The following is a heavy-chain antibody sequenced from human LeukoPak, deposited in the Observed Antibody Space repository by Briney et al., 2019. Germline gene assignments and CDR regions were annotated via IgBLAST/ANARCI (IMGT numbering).Heavy chain of an antibody. J-gene: IGHJ3*02. V-gene: IGHV1-69*04. D-gene: IGHD6-13*01. CDR1: GGTFSSYT. CDR2: IIPILGIA. Sequence: ASVKVSCKASGGTFSSYTISWVRQAPGQGLEWMGRIIPILGIANYAQKFQGRVTITADKSTSTAYMELSSLRSEDTAVYYCARDEPRIAADAFDIWGQGTMVTVSS. CDR3: ARDEPRIAADAFDI.